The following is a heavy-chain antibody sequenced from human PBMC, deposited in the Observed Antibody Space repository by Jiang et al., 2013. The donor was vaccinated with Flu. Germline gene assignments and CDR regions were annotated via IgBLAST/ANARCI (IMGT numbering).Heavy chain of an antibody. J-gene: IGHJ4*02. D-gene: IGHD6-19*01. CDR1: GYTFTTYY. CDR3: TRNVASGLDY. CDR2: INPSGGST. Sequence: EVKKPGASVKVSCKASGYTFTTYYLHWVRQAPGQGLEWMGFINPSGGSTSYAKKFQGRVTMTRDTSTSTVYMELSSLRSEDTAVYYCTRNVASGLDYWGQGTLVTVSS. V-gene: IGHV1-46*03.